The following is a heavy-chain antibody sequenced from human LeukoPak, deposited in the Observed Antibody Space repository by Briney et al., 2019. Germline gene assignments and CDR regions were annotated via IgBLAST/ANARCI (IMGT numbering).Heavy chain of an antibody. CDR2: INTDGSST. D-gene: IGHD3-3*01. CDR3: ARVGYDFWSGYSGDAFDI. Sequence: GGSLRLSCAASGFTFSSYWMHWVRQAPGKGLVWVSRINTDGSSTSYADSVKGRFTISRDNAKNTLYLQMNSLRAEDTAVYYCARVGYDFWSGYSGDAFDIWGQGTMVTVSS. CDR1: GFTFSSYW. J-gene: IGHJ3*02. V-gene: IGHV3-74*01.